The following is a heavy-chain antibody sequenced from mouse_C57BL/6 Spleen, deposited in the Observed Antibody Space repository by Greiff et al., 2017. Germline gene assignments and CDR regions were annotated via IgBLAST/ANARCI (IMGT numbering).Heavy chain of an antibody. D-gene: IGHD3-2*02. Sequence: VQLQPPGAELVRPGSSVQLSCKASGYTFTSYWMDWVKQRPGQGLEWIGNIYPSDSETHYNQKFKDKATLTVDKSSSTAYMQLSSLTSEDSAVYYCARWGGSGYEDYWGQGTSVTVSS. J-gene: IGHJ4*01. CDR2: IYPSDSET. V-gene: IGHV1-61*01. CDR3: ARWGGSGYEDY. CDR1: GYTFTSYW.